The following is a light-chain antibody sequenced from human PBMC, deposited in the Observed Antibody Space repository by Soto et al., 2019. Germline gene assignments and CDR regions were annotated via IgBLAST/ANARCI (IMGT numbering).Light chain of an antibody. CDR2: SNN. V-gene: IGLV1-44*01. Sequence: QSVLTQPPSASGTPGQRVTISCSGSSSNIGSNTVNWYQQLPGTAPKLLIYSNNQRPSGVPDRFSGSKSGTSASLAISGLQSEDEADYYCAAWDDSLFVVFGGVTKLTVL. CDR1: SSNIGSNT. CDR3: AAWDDSLFVV. J-gene: IGLJ2*01.